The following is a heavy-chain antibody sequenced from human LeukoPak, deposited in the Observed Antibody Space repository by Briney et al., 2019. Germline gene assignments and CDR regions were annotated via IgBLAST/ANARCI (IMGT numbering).Heavy chain of an antibody. CDR2: ISGSGGST. D-gene: IGHD6-13*01. V-gene: IGHV3-23*01. CDR1: GFTFSSYA. Sequence: GGSLRLSCAASGFTFSSYAMSWVRQAPGKGLEWVSAISGSGGSTYYADSVKGRFTIPRDNSKNTLYLQMNSLRAEDTAVYYCAKCRSESITAAGNYWGQGTLVTVSS. J-gene: IGHJ4*02. CDR3: AKCRSESITAAGNY.